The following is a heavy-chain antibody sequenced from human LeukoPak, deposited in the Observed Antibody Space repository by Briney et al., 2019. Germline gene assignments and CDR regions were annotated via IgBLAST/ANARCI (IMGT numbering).Heavy chain of an antibody. Sequence: SETLSLTCTVSGVSIFSYYWNWIRQPPGQGLEWIGYIHYSGTTNYNPSLKSRVSISIDTSKSQFCLKLTFATAADTAIYYCATGRSIRYFDYWGQGTLLSVSS. CDR3: ATGRSIRYFDY. CDR1: GVSIFSYY. J-gene: IGHJ4*02. D-gene: IGHD3-9*01. V-gene: IGHV4-59*08. CDR2: IHYSGTT.